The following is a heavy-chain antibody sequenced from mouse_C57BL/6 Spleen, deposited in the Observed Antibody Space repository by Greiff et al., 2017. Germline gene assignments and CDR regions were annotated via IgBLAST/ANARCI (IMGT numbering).Heavy chain of an antibody. V-gene: IGHV1-66*01. CDR1: GYSFTSYY. Sequence: QVQLQQSGPELVKPGASVKISCKASGYSFTSYYIHWVKQRPGQGLEWIGWIYPGSGNTKYNEKFKGKATLTADTSSSPAYLQLSSLTSEDAAVYYCARQGPVWFAYWGQGTLVTVSA. CDR3: ARQGPVWFAY. CDR2: IYPGSGNT. J-gene: IGHJ3*01.